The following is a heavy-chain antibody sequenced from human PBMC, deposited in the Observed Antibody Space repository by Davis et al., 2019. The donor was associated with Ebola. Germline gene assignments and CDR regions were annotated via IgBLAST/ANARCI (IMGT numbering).Heavy chain of an antibody. J-gene: IGHJ4*02. V-gene: IGHV3-30-3*01. CDR1: RFTFSSSA. Sequence: PGGSLRLSCAASRFTFSSSAMHWVRQAPGKGLEWVAIISFDGSNKFYADSVKGRFTISRDNSKNTLYLQMNSLRAEDMAVYYCAKDLRGSFYFDYWGQGTLVTVSS. CDR2: ISFDGSNK. CDR3: AKDLRGSFYFDY. D-gene: IGHD1-26*01.